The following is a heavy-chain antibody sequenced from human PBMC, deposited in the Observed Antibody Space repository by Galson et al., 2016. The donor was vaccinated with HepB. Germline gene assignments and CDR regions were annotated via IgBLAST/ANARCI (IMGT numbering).Heavy chain of an antibody. J-gene: IGHJ5*02. V-gene: IGHV1-69*13. D-gene: IGHD1-7*01. CDR3: ARTNWNYAWFDP. Sequence: SVKVSCKASGGTFSDDAFTWVRQAPGQGLEWMGGIIPIFGTTKYAQTFQGTVTITADESTSSAFMELSNLRSEDTAVYYCARTNWNYAWFDPRGQGTLVTVSS. CDR1: GGTFSDDA. CDR2: IIPIFGTT.